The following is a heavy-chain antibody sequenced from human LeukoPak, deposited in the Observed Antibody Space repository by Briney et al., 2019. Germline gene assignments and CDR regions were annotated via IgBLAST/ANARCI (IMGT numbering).Heavy chain of an antibody. D-gene: IGHD6-13*01. CDR2: INPNSGGT. J-gene: IGHJ5*02. CDR3: ARDFEALAGTRMSNWFDP. CDR1: GYTFTGYY. Sequence: ASVKVSCKASGYTFTGYYMHWVRQAPGQGLEWMGWINPNSGGTNYAQKFQGRVTMTRDTSISTAYMELSRLRSDDTAVYYCARDFEALAGTRMSNWFDPWGQGTLVTVSS. V-gene: IGHV1-2*02.